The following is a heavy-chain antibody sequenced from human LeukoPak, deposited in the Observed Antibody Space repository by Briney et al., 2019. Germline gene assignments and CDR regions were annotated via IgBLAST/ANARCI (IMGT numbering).Heavy chain of an antibody. V-gene: IGHV3-7*01. CDR2: INKDGGEI. D-gene: IGHD6-6*01. CDR1: GFTFSTYS. Sequence: PGGSLRLSCEASGFTFSTYSMSWVRQAPGKGLQWVANINKDGGEIFYVDSVKGRFTISRDNAKNSLYLQMNSLRADDTAVYYCARDRSAARLYFFDYWGQGTLATVSS. J-gene: IGHJ4*02. CDR3: ARDRSAARLYFFDY.